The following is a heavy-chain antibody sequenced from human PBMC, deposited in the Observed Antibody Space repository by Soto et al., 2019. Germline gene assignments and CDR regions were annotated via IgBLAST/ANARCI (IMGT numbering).Heavy chain of an antibody. CDR3: ARVFGSIAVAGPTSLDWYYFDY. V-gene: IGHV4-31*03. CDR1: VGSISSGGYY. D-gene: IGHD6-19*01. CDR2: IYYSGST. J-gene: IGHJ4*02. Sequence: PSETLSLTCTVSVGSISSGGYYWSCIRQHPGKGLEWIGYIYYSGSTYYNPSLKSRVTISVDTSKNQFSLKLSSVTAADTAVYYCARVFGSIAVAGPTSLDWYYFDYWGQGTLVTVSS.